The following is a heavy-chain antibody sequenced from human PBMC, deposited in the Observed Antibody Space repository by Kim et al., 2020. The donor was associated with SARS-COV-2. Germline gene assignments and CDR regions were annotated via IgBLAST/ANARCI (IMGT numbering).Heavy chain of an antibody. D-gene: IGHD3-3*01. V-gene: IGHV4-39*07. CDR3: ARDLCQTTIFGVVSYTDV. Sequence: SRVTISVDTSKNQFSLKLSSVTAADTAVYYCARDLCQTTIFGVVSYTDVWGQGTTVTVSS. J-gene: IGHJ6*02.